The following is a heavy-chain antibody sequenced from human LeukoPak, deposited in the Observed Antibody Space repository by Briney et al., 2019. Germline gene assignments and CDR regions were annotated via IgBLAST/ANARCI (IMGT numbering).Heavy chain of an antibody. CDR2: INHSGST. V-gene: IGHV4-34*01. D-gene: IGHD3-22*01. CDR3: ARGRSITMMVVVTRYTFDI. Sequence: SETLSLTCAVYGGSFSGYYWSWIRQPPGKGLEWIGEINHSGSTNYNPSLKSRVTISVDTSKNQFSLKLSSVTAADTAVYYCARGRSITMMVVVTRYTFDISGEGAMGTVSS. J-gene: IGHJ3*02. CDR1: GGSFSGYY.